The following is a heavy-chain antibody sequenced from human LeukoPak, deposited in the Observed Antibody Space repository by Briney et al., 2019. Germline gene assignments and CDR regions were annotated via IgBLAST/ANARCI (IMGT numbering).Heavy chain of an antibody. J-gene: IGHJ5*02. V-gene: IGHV3-23*01. CDR3: SKDPCNGGGCYDYESAP. D-gene: IGHD2-15*01. CDR2: ISASGGST. Sequence: PGGSLRLSCTASGFTFSTSATTWVCQAPGKGLEWVSGISASGGSTYYADSVKGRFTISRDNSKNTLYLQVNSLRAEDTAIYYCSKDPCNGGGCYDYESAPWGQGTLVTVSS. CDR1: GFTFSTSA.